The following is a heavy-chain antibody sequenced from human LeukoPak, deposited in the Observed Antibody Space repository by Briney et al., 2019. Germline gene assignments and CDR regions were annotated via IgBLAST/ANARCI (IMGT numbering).Heavy chain of an antibody. CDR2: ISGSGGST. CDR3: AKVDDYVWGSYLYAFDI. J-gene: IGHJ3*02. V-gene: IGHV3-23*01. Sequence: GSLRLSCAASGFTFSSYAMSWVRQAPGKGLEWVSAISGSGGSTYYADSVKGRFTISRDNSKNTLYLQMNSLRAEDTAVYYCAKVDDYVWGSYLYAFDIWGQGTMVTVSS. CDR1: GFTFSSYA. D-gene: IGHD3-16*02.